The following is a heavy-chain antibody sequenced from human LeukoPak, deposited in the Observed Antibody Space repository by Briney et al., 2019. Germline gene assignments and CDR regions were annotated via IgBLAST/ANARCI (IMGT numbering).Heavy chain of an antibody. Sequence: PSETLSLTCTVSGGSISSHYWNWIRQPPGKGLEWIGYIYYSGSTNYNPSLKSRVTMSVDTSKNQFSLKLSSVTAADTAVYYCAVEVVVVPAASYNWFDPWGQGTLVTVSS. D-gene: IGHD2-2*01. CDR2: IYYSGST. CDR3: AVEVVVVPAASYNWFDP. CDR1: GGSISSHY. V-gene: IGHV4-59*11. J-gene: IGHJ5*02.